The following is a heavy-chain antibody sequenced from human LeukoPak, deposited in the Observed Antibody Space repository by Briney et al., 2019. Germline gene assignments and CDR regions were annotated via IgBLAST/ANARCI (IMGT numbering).Heavy chain of an antibody. Sequence: GGSLRLSCAASGFTFSSYWMSWVRQAPGMGLERVANIKDDGTEKRYVDSLRGRFTISRDNSKDSLYLQINSLRAEDTAVYYCARERLYGASALDYWGQGTVVTVSS. J-gene: IGHJ4*02. CDR2: IKDDGTEK. D-gene: IGHD4-17*01. V-gene: IGHV3-7*01. CDR1: GFTFSSYW. CDR3: ARERLYGASALDY.